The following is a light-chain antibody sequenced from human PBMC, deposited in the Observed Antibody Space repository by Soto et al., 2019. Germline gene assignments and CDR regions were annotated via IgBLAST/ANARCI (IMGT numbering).Light chain of an antibody. J-gene: IGLJ2*01. Sequence: SYELTQPPSVSVSPGQTASITCSGDKLGDKYACWYQQKPGQSPVLVIYQDSKRPSGIPGRFSGSNSGNTATLTISGTQAMDGADYYCQAWDSSTANVVFGGGTKLTV. CDR1: KLGDKY. CDR3: QAWDSSTANVV. CDR2: QDS. V-gene: IGLV3-1*01.